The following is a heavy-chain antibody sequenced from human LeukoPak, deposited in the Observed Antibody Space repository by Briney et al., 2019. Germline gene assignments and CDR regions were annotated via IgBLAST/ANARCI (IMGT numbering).Heavy chain of an antibody. D-gene: IGHD3-9*01. V-gene: IGHV3-23*01. Sequence: PGGSLRLSCAASGFTFSSYDMSWVRQAPGKGLEWVSAVSGSGGSTYYADSVKGRFTISRDNSKNTLYLQMNSLRAEDTAVYYCAKVYPDYDILTGYYESWGQGTLVTVSS. CDR3: AKVYPDYDILTGYYES. CDR2: VSGSGGST. J-gene: IGHJ5*02. CDR1: GFTFSSYD.